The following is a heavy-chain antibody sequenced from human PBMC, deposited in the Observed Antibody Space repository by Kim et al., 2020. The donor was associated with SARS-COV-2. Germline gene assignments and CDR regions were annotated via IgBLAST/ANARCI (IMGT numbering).Heavy chain of an antibody. Sequence: SVKVSCKASGGTFSSYAISWVRQAPGQGLEWMGGIIPIFGTANYAQKFQGRVTITADKSTSTAYMGLSSLRSEDTAVYYCARDNYYGSGSYHVQFDYWGQGTLVTVSS. CDR3: ARDNYYGSGSYHVQFDY. V-gene: IGHV1-69*06. CDR2: IIPIFGTA. D-gene: IGHD3-10*01. J-gene: IGHJ4*02. CDR1: GGTFSSYA.